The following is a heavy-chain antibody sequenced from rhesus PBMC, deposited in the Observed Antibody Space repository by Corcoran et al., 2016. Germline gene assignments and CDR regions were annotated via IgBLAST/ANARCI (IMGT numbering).Heavy chain of an antibody. CDR3: ARLEIQWVQSWDY. J-gene: IGHJ4*01. V-gene: IGHV4-99*01. CDR2: ISGSSGST. Sequence: QVQLQESGPGLVKPSETLSLTCAVSGYSISSGYYWGWIRQPPGKGLEYIWYISGSSGSTYYNPSLKSRVTISKETSKNQCSLKLSSVTAADTAVYYCARLEIQWVQSWDYWGQGVLVTVS. CDR1: GYSISSGYY. D-gene: IGHD5-24*01.